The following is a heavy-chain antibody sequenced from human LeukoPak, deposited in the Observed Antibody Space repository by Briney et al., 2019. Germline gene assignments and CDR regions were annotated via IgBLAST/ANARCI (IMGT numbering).Heavy chain of an antibody. CDR2: IYHSGST. CDR1: GVSTSSYY. J-gene: IGHJ3*02. CDR3: ARLTGMTGAFDI. Sequence: SETLSLSCTVSGVSTSSYYWSWIRQPPGKGLDYIGYIYHSGSTNYNPSLRSRVTMSVDTSKKQFSLRLSSVTAADTAVYYCARLTGMTGAFDIWSQGTMVTVSS. V-gene: IGHV4-59*01. D-gene: IGHD1-20*01.